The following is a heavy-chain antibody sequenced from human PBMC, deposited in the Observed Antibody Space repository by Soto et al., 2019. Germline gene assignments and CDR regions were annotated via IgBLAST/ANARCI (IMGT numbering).Heavy chain of an antibody. D-gene: IGHD5-18*01. CDR1: GFTFSSYW. V-gene: IGHV3-7*03. Sequence: EVQLVQSGGGLVQPGESLRLSCAGPGFTFSSYWMTWIRQAPGKGLEWVANINQDGNEPYYVDSVKGRFTISRDNAKNTLCLQINSLSADDTAVYYCARADEVYGYRYWGQGSMVTVSS. CDR3: ARADEVYGYRY. J-gene: IGHJ4*02. CDR2: INQDGNEP.